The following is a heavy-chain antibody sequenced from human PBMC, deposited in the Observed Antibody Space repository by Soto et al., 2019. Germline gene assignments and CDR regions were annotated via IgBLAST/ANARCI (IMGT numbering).Heavy chain of an antibody. CDR3: AKPIVRADPFDY. D-gene: IGHD1-26*01. J-gene: IGHJ4*02. Sequence: GGSLRLSCAASGFTFSSYAMSWVRQAPGKGLEWVSTISGSGGRTFYADTVKGRFTISRDNYKNTLYLQMNSLRAEDTAVYYCAKPIVRADPFDYWGQGTLVTVSS. V-gene: IGHV3-23*01. CDR2: ISGSGGRT. CDR1: GFTFSSYA.